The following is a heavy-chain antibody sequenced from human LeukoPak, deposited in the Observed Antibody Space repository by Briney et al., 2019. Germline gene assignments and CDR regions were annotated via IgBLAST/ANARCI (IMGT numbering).Heavy chain of an antibody. V-gene: IGHV3-21*01. CDR2: ISSSSSYI. CDR1: GITFSIYS. Sequence: GGSLRLSCVASGITFSIYSMNWVRQAPGKGLEWVSSISSSSSYIYYADSVKGRFTISRDDAKNSLYLQMNSLRAEDTAVYYCARDGGSIAVAGSPYFDYWGQGTLVTVSS. J-gene: IGHJ4*02. CDR3: ARDGGSIAVAGSPYFDY. D-gene: IGHD6-19*01.